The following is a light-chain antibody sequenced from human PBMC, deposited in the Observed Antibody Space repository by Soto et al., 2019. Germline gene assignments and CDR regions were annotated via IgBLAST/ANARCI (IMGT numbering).Light chain of an antibody. CDR2: DAS. CDR3: QHYANWPLT. CDR1: YDLSSR. J-gene: IGKJ4*01. V-gene: IGKV3-15*01. Sequence: EIVMTQSPVTLSVSPGERATLSCRASYDLSSRLAWYQQNPGQAPRLLIYDASTRAADVPARFSVCESWTEFTLTFSGLRSEEFSVYFCQHYANWPLTFVGGTKVEFK.